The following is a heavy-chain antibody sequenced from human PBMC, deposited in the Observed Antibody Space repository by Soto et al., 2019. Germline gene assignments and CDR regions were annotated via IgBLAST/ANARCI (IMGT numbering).Heavy chain of an antibody. J-gene: IGHJ4*02. Sequence: GGSLRLSCAASGFTFRTYGMHWVRQAPGKGLEWLAVISNNGINKYYADSVKGRFTISRDNSQKTLYLQMNSLRAEDTAIYYCAKGKAHTLFGVDTLFDYWGQGTLVTVSS. D-gene: IGHD3-3*01. V-gene: IGHV3-30*18. CDR2: ISNNGINK. CDR1: GFTFRTYG. CDR3: AKGKAHTLFGVDTLFDY.